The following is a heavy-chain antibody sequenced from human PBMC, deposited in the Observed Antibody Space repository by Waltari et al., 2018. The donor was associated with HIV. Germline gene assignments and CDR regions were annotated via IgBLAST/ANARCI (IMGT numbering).Heavy chain of an antibody. CDR3: ARAPMTTVTSRGFDI. D-gene: IGHD4-17*01. CDR1: GYSFTRYG. V-gene: IGHV1-18*01. Sequence: QVQLVQSGAEVKKLGASLKDSCKASGYSFTRYGISWVRQAPGQGLEWIGWISVYNDNTKYAQKIQDRLNMTTDSPTSTAYMELRSLRSDDTAVYYCARAPMTTVTSRGFDIWGQGTMVIVSS. CDR2: ISVYNDNT. J-gene: IGHJ3*02.